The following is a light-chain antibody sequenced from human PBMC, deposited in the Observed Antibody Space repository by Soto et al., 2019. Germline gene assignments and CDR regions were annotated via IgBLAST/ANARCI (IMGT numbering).Light chain of an antibody. Sequence: QSVLTQPPSVSAAPGQKVTISCSGSSSNIGNNYVSWYQQLPGTAPKLLIYENNKRPSGIPDRFSGSKSGTSATLGITGLQTGDEADYYCGTWHSSLSAVVFGGGIKLTVL. CDR1: SSNIGNNY. J-gene: IGLJ2*01. V-gene: IGLV1-51*02. CDR3: GTWHSSLSAVV. CDR2: ENN.